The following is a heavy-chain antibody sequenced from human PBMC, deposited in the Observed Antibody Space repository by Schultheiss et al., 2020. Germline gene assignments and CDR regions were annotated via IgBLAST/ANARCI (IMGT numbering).Heavy chain of an antibody. J-gene: IGHJ4*02. CDR2: IDSTSSYI. CDR3: TRGDYPTQYYFDY. V-gene: IGHV3-21*01. CDR1: GFIFSEYS. Sequence: GGSLRLSCAASGFIFSEYSMNWVRQAPGKGLEWVASIDSTSSYIYHADSLKGRFTIFRDNAKNSAYLQMNSLRAEDTAVYYCTRGDYPTQYYFDYWGQGTLVTVSS. D-gene: IGHD4-11*01.